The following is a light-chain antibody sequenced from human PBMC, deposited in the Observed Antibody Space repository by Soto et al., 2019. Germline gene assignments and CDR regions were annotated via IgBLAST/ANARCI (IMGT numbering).Light chain of an antibody. Sequence: EIVMTQSPATLSVSPGESATLSCRASQSVSSNLAWYQQKPGQAPRLLIYGASTRATGIPARFSGSGSGKEFTLTISSLQSEDFAVYYCQQYNNWPPMYTFGQGTKLEIK. CDR3: QQYNNWPPMYT. V-gene: IGKV3-15*01. CDR2: GAS. J-gene: IGKJ2*01. CDR1: QSVSSN.